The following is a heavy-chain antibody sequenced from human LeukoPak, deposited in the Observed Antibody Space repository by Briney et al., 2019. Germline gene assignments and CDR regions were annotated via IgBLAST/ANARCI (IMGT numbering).Heavy chain of an antibody. Sequence: PGGSLRLSCAASGFTFSSYGMHWVRQAPGKGLEWVAVISYDGSNKYYADSVKGRFTISRDNSKNTLYLQMNGLRAEDTAVYYCARGQDIVVVVAPHYGMDVWGQGTTVTVSS. V-gene: IGHV3-30*03. J-gene: IGHJ6*02. D-gene: IGHD2-15*01. CDR1: GFTFSSYG. CDR2: ISYDGSNK. CDR3: ARGQDIVVVVAPHYGMDV.